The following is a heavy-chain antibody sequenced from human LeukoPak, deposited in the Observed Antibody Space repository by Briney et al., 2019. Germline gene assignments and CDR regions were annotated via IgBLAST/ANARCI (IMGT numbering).Heavy chain of an antibody. J-gene: IGHJ3*02. Sequence: GGSLRLSCAASGFTFSSYWMHWVRQAPGKGLVWVSRINSDGSSTSYADSVKGRFTISRDNAKNTLCLQMNSLRAEDTAVYYCASLSRGYAFDIWGQGTMVTVSS. CDR3: ASLSRGYAFDI. V-gene: IGHV3-74*01. CDR1: GFTFSSYW. CDR2: INSDGSST.